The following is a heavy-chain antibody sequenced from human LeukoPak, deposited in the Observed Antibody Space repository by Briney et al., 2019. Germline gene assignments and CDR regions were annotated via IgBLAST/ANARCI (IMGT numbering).Heavy chain of an antibody. CDR3: AKANYDFWSGYPFDY. D-gene: IGHD3-3*01. Sequence: GGSLRLSCAASGFTFSSYWMSWVRQAPGKGLEWVSAISGSGGSTYYADSVKGRFTISRDNSKNTLYLQMNSLRAEDTAVYYCAKANYDFWSGYPFDYWGQGTLVTVSS. CDR1: GFTFSSYW. CDR2: ISGSGGST. J-gene: IGHJ4*02. V-gene: IGHV3-23*01.